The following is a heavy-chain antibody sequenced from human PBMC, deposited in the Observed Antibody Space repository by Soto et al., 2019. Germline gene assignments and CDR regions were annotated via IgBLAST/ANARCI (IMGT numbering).Heavy chain of an antibody. D-gene: IGHD6-19*01. CDR1: GFTFSVFG. Sequence: QVHLVESGGGVVQPGGSLRLSCAASGFTFSVFGMHWVRQAPGKGPEWVAVISHEGNSKHYADSVKGRFTISRDNAKNTLSLLMDSLRPEDTALYYCAKTSTLSPSDDSRGRVALIDHWGQVTLVTVSS. J-gene: IGHJ4*02. CDR3: AKTSTLSPSDDSRGRVALIDH. V-gene: IGHV3-30*18. CDR2: ISHEGNSK.